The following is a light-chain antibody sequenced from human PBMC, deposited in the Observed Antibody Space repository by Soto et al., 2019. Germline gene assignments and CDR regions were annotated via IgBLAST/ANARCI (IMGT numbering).Light chain of an antibody. V-gene: IGLV2-14*03. Sequence: QSALTQPASVSGSPGQSITISCTGTSSDVGTYNYVSWYQQHPDKVPKLMIYDVSNRPSGVSNRFSGSKSGNTASLTISGLQAEDEADYYCSSFTSINTVVFGGGTKLTVL. J-gene: IGLJ2*01. CDR3: SSFTSINTVV. CDR2: DVS. CDR1: SSDVGTYNY.